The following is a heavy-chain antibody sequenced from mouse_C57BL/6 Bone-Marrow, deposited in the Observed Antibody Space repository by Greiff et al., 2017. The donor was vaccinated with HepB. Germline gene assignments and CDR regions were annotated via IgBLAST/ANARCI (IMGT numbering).Heavy chain of an antibody. J-gene: IGHJ1*03. Sequence: VKLMESGPELVKPGASVKLSCKASGYTFTSYDINWVKQRPGPGLEWIGWIYPRDGSTKYNEKFKGKATLTVDTSSSTAYMELHSLTSEDSAVYFCARDGYDGSWYFDVWGTGTTVTVSS. V-gene: IGHV1-85*01. CDR2: IYPRDGST. CDR1: GYTFTSYD. D-gene: IGHD2-2*01. CDR3: ARDGYDGSWYFDV.